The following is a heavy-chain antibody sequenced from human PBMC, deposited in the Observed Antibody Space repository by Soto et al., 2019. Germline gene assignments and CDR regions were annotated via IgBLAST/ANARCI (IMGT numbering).Heavy chain of an antibody. V-gene: IGHV1-18*01. D-gene: IGHD3-9*01. J-gene: IGHJ4*02. CDR3: ARELRYFDWLAPDY. CDR1: GYTFTSYG. CDR2: ISVYNGNI. Sequence: QVQLVQSGAEVKKPGASVKVSCKASGYTFTSYGITWVRQAPGQGLEWMGWISVYNGNINYAQKFQGRVTMTTDTSTSTDYMELRSLRSDDAAMYYCARELRYFDWLAPDYWGQGTLVTVSS.